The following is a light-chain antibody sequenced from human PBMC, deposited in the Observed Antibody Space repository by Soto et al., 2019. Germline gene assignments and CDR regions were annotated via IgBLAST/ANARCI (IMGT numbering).Light chain of an antibody. CDR2: KVS. V-gene: IGKV2-30*01. J-gene: IGKJ1*01. CDR1: QSLVYSDGSTY. Sequence: DVVMTQSPLSLPVTLGQPASISCRSSQSLVYSDGSTYLSWFQLRPGQSPRRLIYKVSNRDSGGPDRFSGCGSGTDFTLKISRVEADDVGVYYCMQGTHWPPVTFGQGTKVEIK. CDR3: MQGTHWPPVT.